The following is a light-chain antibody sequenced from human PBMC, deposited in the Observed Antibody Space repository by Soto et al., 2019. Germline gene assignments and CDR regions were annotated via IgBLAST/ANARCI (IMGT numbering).Light chain of an antibody. CDR2: EDN. V-gene: IGLV6-57*04. Sequence: NFMLTQPHSVSESPGKTVTISCPRSSGSIASNYVQWYQQRPGSAPTTVIYEDNQRPSGVPDRFSGSIDSSSNSASLTISGLKTEDESYYYCQSYESSNHAVFGGGIQLTVL. CDR3: QSYESSNHAV. CDR1: SGSIASNY. J-gene: IGLJ7*01.